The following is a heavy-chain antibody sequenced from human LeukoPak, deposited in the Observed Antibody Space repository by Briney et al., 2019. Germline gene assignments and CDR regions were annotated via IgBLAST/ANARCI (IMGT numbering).Heavy chain of an antibody. J-gene: IGHJ4*02. D-gene: IGHD5-12*01. V-gene: IGHV3-7*01. Sequence: GGSLRLSCAASGFSFNAYWMEWVRQAPGTGLEWVANINPAGSETFHVDPVKGRFSISRDHAKNLVYLQMNSLRAEDTAVYYCATFGLVAALDSWGQGTLVTVSS. CDR1: GFSFNAYW. CDR3: ATFGLVAALDS. CDR2: INPAGSET.